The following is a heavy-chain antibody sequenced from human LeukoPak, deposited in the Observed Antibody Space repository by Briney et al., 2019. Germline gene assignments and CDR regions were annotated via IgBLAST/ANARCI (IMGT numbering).Heavy chain of an antibody. Sequence: GGSLRLSCAASGFTFSSYAMSWVRQTAGKGLEWVSSISSSSSYIYYADSVKGRFTISRDNAKNSLYLQMNSLRAEDTAVYYCATEVGVVVAATQRGDIDYWGQGTLVTVSS. CDR2: ISSSSSYI. V-gene: IGHV3-21*01. CDR3: ATEVGVVVAATQRGDIDY. J-gene: IGHJ4*02. D-gene: IGHD2-15*01. CDR1: GFTFSSYA.